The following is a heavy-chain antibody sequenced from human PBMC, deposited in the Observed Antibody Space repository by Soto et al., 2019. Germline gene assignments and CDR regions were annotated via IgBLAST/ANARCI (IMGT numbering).Heavy chain of an antibody. CDR2: INTDGSVA. CDR1: GLTFISYW. Sequence: TGGSLRLSCAASGLTFISYWMRWVRQAPGKGLVWVSRINTDGSVAMYADSVKGRFTISRDNPKNTLYLQMNSLRAEDTAVYHCARGYSGNSAAFDYWGQGTLLTVSS. J-gene: IGHJ4*02. D-gene: IGHD1-26*01. CDR3: ARGYSGNSAAFDY. V-gene: IGHV3-74*03.